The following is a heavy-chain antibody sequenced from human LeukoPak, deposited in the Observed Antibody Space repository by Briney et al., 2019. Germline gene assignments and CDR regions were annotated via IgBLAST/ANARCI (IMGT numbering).Heavy chain of an antibody. D-gene: IGHD2-21*01. CDR2: IPSDGTNK. CDR3: AKEGEGY. Sequence: GGSLRLSCAASGLTFSSYGIHWGRQAPGKGLEWVAAIPSDGTNKFYADSVKGRCTISRDNSKNTVYLQMNSLRPEDTAVYYCAKEGEGYWGRGTRVTVSS. V-gene: IGHV3-30*18. J-gene: IGHJ4*02. CDR1: GLTFSSYG.